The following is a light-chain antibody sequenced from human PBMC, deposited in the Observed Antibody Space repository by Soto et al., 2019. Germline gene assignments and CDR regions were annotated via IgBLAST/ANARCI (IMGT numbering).Light chain of an antibody. J-gene: IGLJ2*01. CDR1: SSDVGGYNY. CDR2: EVS. V-gene: IGLV2-8*01. Sequence: QSALTQPPSASGSPGQSVTISCTGTSSDVGGYNYVSWYQQHPGKAPKVMIYEVSKRPSGVPDRFSGSKSGNAASLTVSGLQAEDEDDYYCSSYAGSNNLVFGGGTQLTVL. CDR3: SSYAGSNNLV.